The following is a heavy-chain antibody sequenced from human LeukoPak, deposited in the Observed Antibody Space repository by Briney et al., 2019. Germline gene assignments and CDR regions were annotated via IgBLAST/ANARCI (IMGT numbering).Heavy chain of an antibody. J-gene: IGHJ3*02. V-gene: IGHV4-30-2*01. Sequence: SETLSLTCTVSGGSISSGGYYWSWIRQPPGKGLEWIGYIYHSGSTYYNPSLKSRVTISVDRSKNQFSLKLSSVTAADTAVYYCARDQDAFDIWGQGTMVTVSS. CDR2: IYHSGST. CDR1: GGSISSGGYY. CDR3: ARDQDAFDI.